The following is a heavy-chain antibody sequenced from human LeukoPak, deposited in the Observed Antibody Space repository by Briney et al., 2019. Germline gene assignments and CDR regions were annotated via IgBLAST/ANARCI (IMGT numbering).Heavy chain of an antibody. V-gene: IGHV3-74*01. CDR3: ARAIQFGGYFDY. D-gene: IGHD2-15*01. J-gene: IGHJ4*02. Sequence: PGGSLTLSCAASGFTFSSYWMHWVRQAPGKGLVWVSRINSDGSSTSYGDSVKGRFTISRDNAKNTLYLQMNSLRAEDTAVYYCARAIQFGGYFDYWGQGTLVTVSS. CDR1: GFTFSSYW. CDR2: INSDGSST.